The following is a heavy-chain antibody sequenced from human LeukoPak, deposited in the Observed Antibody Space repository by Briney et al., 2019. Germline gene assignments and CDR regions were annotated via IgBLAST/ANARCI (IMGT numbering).Heavy chain of an antibody. CDR2: ISAYNGST. Sequence: ASVKVSCKASGYTFTSYGISWVRHAPGQGLEWMGWISAYNGSTNYAQKLQGRVTMTTDTSTSTAYMELRSLRSDDTAVYYCARDRGSHYLMDAFDIWGQGTMVTVSS. J-gene: IGHJ3*02. CDR3: ARDRGSHYLMDAFDI. V-gene: IGHV1-18*01. CDR1: GYTFTSYG. D-gene: IGHD1-26*01.